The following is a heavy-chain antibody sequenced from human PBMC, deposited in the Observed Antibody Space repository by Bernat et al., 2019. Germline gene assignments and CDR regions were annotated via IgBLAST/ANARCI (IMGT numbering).Heavy chain of an antibody. D-gene: IGHD2-15*01. CDR1: GGSISSSSYY. CDR2: IYYSGST. Sequence: QLQLQESGPGLVKPSETLSLTCTVSGGSISSSSYYWGWIRQPPGKGLEWIGSIYYSGSTYYNPSLKSRVTISVSTSKNQFSLKLSSVTAADTAVYYCARRWSGGSCYPFDYWGQGTLVTVSS. J-gene: IGHJ4*02. CDR3: ARRWSGGSCYPFDY. V-gene: IGHV4-39*01.